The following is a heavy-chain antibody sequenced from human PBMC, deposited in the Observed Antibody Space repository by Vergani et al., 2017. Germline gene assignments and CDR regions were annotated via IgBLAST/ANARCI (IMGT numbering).Heavy chain of an antibody. CDR3: VRVPLIRRGSGNYGINNYHGMDV. CDR1: GFISSSYW. D-gene: IGHD3-10*01. V-gene: IGHV3-7*01. J-gene: IGHJ6*02. CDR2: VNQDGSEK. Sequence: EGQLVESGGDWVQRGGSLRLSCAASGFISSSYWMSWVRQAPGKGLEWVANVNQDGSEKYYVDSVRGRLTISRDNAKNSIYLQMNSLRAEDTAVYFCVRVPLIRRGSGNYGINNYHGMDVWGQGTTVIVSS.